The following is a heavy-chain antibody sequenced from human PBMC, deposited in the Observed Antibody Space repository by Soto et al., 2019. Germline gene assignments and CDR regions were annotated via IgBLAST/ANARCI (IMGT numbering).Heavy chain of an antibody. CDR3: ARDFKQLAPGNFFQH. CDR2: ISYDGSNK. D-gene: IGHD6-13*01. CDR1: GFTFSSYA. Sequence: QVQLVESGGGVVQPGRSLRLSCAASGFTFSSYAMHWVRQAPGKGLEWVAVISYDGSNKYYADSVKGRFTISRDNSKNTLYLLMNSLRAEDTAVYYCARDFKQLAPGNFFQHWGQGTLVTVSS. J-gene: IGHJ1*01. V-gene: IGHV3-30-3*01.